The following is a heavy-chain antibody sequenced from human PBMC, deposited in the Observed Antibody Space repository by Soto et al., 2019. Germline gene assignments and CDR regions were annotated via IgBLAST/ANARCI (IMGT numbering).Heavy chain of an antibody. CDR2: ISNNGINK. CDR1: GFTFRTYG. J-gene: IGHJ6*02. Sequence: QVQLVESGGGVVQPGRSLRLSCAASGFTFRTYGMHWVRQAPGKGLEWLAVISNNGINKYYADSVKGRFTISRDNSRDTLFLQMNSLGGEDTAIYYCAKVIRADSTSSNFYYYSGLDVWGQRTTVTVSS. V-gene: IGHV3-30*18. D-gene: IGHD6-6*01. CDR3: AKVIRADSTSSNFYYYSGLDV.